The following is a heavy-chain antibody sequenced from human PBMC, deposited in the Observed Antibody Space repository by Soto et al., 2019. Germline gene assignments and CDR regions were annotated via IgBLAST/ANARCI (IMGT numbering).Heavy chain of an antibody. CDR1: GFTTSSIY. V-gene: IGHV3-53*01. Sequence: PGGSLRLSCAVSGFTTSSIYMSWVRQAPGKGLEWVSVIYSGGNTYYADSVKGRFTISRDNSKNTLYLQMNSLRAEDTAVYYCAKYPSAVAGPYYYYGMDVWGQGTTVTVSS. D-gene: IGHD6-19*01. J-gene: IGHJ6*02. CDR2: IYSGGNT. CDR3: AKYPSAVAGPYYYYGMDV.